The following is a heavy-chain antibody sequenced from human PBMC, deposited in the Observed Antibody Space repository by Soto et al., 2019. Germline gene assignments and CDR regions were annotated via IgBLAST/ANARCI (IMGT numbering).Heavy chain of an antibody. J-gene: IGHJ4*02. V-gene: IGHV3-23*01. CDR1: GFTFSTYA. CDR3: AKGGEGSCSKTSCLYFSDY. CDR2: ISGSGDST. Sequence: EVQLLDSGGGLVQPGGSLRLSCAASGFTFSTYAMSWVRQAPGKGLEWVSTISGSGDSTYYANSGKGRFTISRDNSRNTLDLQMNSLRVEDTAVYYCAKGGEGSCSKTSCLYFSDYWGQGTLVTVSS. D-gene: IGHD2-2*01.